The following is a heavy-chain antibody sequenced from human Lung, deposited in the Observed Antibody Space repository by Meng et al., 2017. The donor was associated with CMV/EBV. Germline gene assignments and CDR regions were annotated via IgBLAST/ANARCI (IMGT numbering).Heavy chain of an antibody. J-gene: IGHJ4*02. D-gene: IGHD3-3*01. Sequence: EFGGGLVNPGGSTRLSCAASGFTFSRYSMHWVRQAPGKGLEWVSSITSTGDYRYYGDSVKGRFTISRDNAKNSLYLEMDSLRAEDTAVYYCAKVSNYNFWSGFYVPYWGQGTLVTVSS. V-gene: IGHV3-21*01. CDR1: GFTFSRYS. CDR3: AKVSNYNFWSGFYVPY. CDR2: ITSTGDYR.